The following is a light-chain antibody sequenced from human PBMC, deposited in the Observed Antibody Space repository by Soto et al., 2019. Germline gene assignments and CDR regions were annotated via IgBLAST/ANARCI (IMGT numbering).Light chain of an antibody. CDR2: DAS. CDR3: QQYNSYWT. Sequence: DIQMTQSPSTLSASVGDRVTITCRASQSISSWLAWYQQKPGKAPKLLIYDASSLESGVPSRFSGSGSGTEFTLTISSLQPDDLATYYGQQYNSYWTFGQGTKVEIK. CDR1: QSISSW. J-gene: IGKJ1*01. V-gene: IGKV1-5*01.